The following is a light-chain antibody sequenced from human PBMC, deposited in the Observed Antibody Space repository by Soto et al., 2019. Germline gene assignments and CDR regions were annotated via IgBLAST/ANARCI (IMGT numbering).Light chain of an antibody. CDR2: RNN. V-gene: IGLV1-47*01. CDR3: AAWEDSLSGWV. CDR1: SSNIGSNY. J-gene: IGLJ3*02. Sequence: QSVLTQPPSASGTPGQRVTISCSGSSSNIGSNYVYWYQQIPGTAPKLLIYRNNQRPSGVPDRFSGSKSGTSASLAISGLRSEDEADYYCAAWEDSLSGWVFGGGTKLNVL.